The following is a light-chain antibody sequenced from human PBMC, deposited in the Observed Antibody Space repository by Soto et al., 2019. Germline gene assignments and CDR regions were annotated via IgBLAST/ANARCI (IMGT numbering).Light chain of an antibody. CDR1: RGFVVC. V-gene: IGKV1-5*03. J-gene: IGKJ1*01. CDR3: QQYNSYSPT. Sequence: DIQMTQSPSTLSASVGDRVTITCRAIRGFVVCLAGYQQKAGKAPNLLIYKASRLESGVPSRFSGSGSETEFTLTISGLQPGDSATYYCQQYNSYSPTFGQGTKVEVK. CDR2: KAS.